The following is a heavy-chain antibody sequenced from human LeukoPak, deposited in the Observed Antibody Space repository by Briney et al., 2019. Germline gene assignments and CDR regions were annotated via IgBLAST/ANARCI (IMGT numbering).Heavy chain of an antibody. CDR2: INHSGST. J-gene: IGHJ1*01. V-gene: IGHV4-34*01. D-gene: IGHD6-19*01. CDR3: ARIPIAVALVGGYFQH. Sequence: SETLSLTCAVYGGSFSGYYWSWIRQPPGKGLEWIGEINHSGSTNYNPSLKSRVTISVDKSKNQFSLKLSSVTAADTAVYYCARIPIAVALVGGYFQHWGQGTLVTVSS. CDR1: GGSFSGYY.